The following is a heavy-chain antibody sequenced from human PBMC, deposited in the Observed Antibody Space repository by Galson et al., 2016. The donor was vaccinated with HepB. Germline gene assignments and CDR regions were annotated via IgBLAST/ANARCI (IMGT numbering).Heavy chain of an antibody. V-gene: IGHV3-30*03. CDR1: GFAFRTHG. D-gene: IGHD4-17*01. Sequence: SLRLSCAASGFAFRTHGMHWIRQAPGKGLEWVSIISYDGNNKFFIDSVRGRLTISRDNSKNTVYLQMNSLRAADTAVYYCATSTWETTGFDYWGRGTLVTVSS. CDR3: ATSTWETTGFDY. CDR2: ISYDGNNK. J-gene: IGHJ4*02.